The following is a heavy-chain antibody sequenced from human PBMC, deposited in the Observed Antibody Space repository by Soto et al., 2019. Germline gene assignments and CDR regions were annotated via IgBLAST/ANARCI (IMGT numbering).Heavy chain of an antibody. CDR2: IYYSGST. J-gene: IGHJ4*02. CDR3: ARADYGDYYFDY. Sequence: SETLSLTCTVSGGSISSYYWSWIRQPPGKGLEWIGYIYYSGSTNYNPSLKSRVTISVDTPKNQFSLKLSSVTAADTAVYYCARADYGDYYFDYWGQGTLVTVSS. V-gene: IGHV4-59*01. CDR1: GGSISSYY. D-gene: IGHD4-17*01.